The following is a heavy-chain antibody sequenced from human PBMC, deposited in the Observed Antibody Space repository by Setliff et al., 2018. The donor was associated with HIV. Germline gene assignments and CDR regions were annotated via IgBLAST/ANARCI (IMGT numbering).Heavy chain of an antibody. CDR3: ARQPGRAAMGRENYYYYYMDV. J-gene: IGHJ6*03. CDR2: IFPGASDT. D-gene: IGHD2-2*01. V-gene: IGHV5-51*01. Sequence: PGASLKISCPGSGYSFTNYWIGWVRQMPGKGLEWMGIIFPGASDTRYSPSCQGQVTISADTSISTAYLQWRSLKASDTAMYYCARQPGRAAMGRENYYYYYMDVWGKGTTVTVSS. CDR1: GYSFTNYW.